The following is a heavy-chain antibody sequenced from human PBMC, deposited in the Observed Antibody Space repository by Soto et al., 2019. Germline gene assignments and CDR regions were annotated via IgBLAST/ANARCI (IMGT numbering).Heavy chain of an antibody. CDR1: GYTFTSYY. Sequence: ASVKVSCKASGYTFTSYYMHWVRQAPGQGLEWMGIINPSGGSTSYAQKFQGRVTMTRDTSTSTVYMELSSLRSEDTAVYYCASTYCISTSCQAPITIFGVAWDPFAFDIWGQGTMVTVSS. CDR3: ASTYCISTSCQAPITIFGVAWDPFAFDI. D-gene: IGHD3-3*01. CDR2: INPSGGST. J-gene: IGHJ3*02. V-gene: IGHV1-46*01.